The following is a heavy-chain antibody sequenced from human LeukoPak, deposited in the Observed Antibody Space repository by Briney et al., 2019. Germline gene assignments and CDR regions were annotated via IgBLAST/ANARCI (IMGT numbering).Heavy chain of an antibody. D-gene: IGHD3-3*01. Sequence: GGSLGLSLEASGFTVGDSYMSWFRQAPGKGLDWVSVIYSGGSTYYADSVKGRFTISRDTSKNTLYLQMNSLRAEDTAVYYCARAWSGTQYYFDYWGQGTLVTVSS. CDR1: GFTVGDSY. CDR2: IYSGGST. J-gene: IGHJ4*02. V-gene: IGHV3-66*01. CDR3: ARAWSGTQYYFDY.